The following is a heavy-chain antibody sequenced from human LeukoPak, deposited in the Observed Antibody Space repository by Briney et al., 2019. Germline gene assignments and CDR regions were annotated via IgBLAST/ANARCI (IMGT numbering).Heavy chain of an antibody. Sequence: SEILSLTCTVSGGSISSGDYYWSWIRQPPGKGLEWIGYIYYSGRTYYNPSIKSRVTISVDTSKNQFSLRLSSVTAADTAVYYCARAVSGVRGVILSLYDAFDIWGQGTMVTVSS. J-gene: IGHJ3*02. V-gene: IGHV4-30-4*01. CDR1: GGSISSGDYY. CDR2: IYYSGRT. CDR3: ARAVSGVRGVILSLYDAFDI. D-gene: IGHD3-10*01.